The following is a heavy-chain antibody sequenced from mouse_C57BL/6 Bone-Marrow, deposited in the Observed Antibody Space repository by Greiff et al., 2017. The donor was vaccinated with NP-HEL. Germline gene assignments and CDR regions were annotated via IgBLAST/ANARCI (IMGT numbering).Heavy chain of an antibody. CDR1: GYTFTDYE. CDR2: IDPETGGT. CDR3: TSKYDYDY. V-gene: IGHV1-15*01. Sequence: VQLQQSGAELVRPGASVTLSCKASGYTFTDYEMHWVKQTPVHGLVWIGAIDPETGGTAYNHKFTGKAILTADKSSSTAYLELRSLTSEDSAVSYCTSKYDYDYWGQGTTLTVTA. J-gene: IGHJ2*01. D-gene: IGHD2-4*01.